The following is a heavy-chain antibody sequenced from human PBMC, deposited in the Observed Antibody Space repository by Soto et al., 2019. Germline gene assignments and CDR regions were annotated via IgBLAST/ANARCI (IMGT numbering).Heavy chain of an antibody. J-gene: IGHJ6*02. CDR1: GLTFSTYA. Sequence: EVHLLESGGDLVQPGGSLRLSCTASGLTFSTYAMSWVRQAPGKGLEWVSVIVGSGTGGRTYYADSVKGLFTISRDNSKNTVYLQMNSLRADDTAVYYGAKSPGGLDGYNSDYYGMDVWGQGTTVTGSS. CDR3: AKSPGGLDGYNSDYYGMDV. CDR2: IVGSGTGGRT. V-gene: IGHV3-23*01. D-gene: IGHD5-12*01.